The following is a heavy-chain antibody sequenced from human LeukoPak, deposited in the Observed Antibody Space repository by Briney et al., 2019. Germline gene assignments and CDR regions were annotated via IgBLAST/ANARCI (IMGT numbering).Heavy chain of an antibody. V-gene: IGHV3-11*04. J-gene: IGHJ4*02. D-gene: IGHD4-11*01. Sequence: GGSLRLSCAASGFTFSDYYMSWIRQAPGKGLEWVSCISSSGSTIYYADSVKGRFTISRDNAKNSLYLQMNSLRAEDTAVYYCARDPRTTVTYYFDYWGQGTLVTVSS. CDR2: ISSSGSTI. CDR3: ARDPRTTVTYYFDY. CDR1: GFTFSDYY.